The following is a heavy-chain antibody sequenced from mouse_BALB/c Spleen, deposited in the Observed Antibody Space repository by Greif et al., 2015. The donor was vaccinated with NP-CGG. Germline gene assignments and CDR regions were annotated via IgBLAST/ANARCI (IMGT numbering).Heavy chain of an antibody. CDR1: GYTFTDYY. V-gene: IGHV1-84*02. J-gene: IGHJ4*01. CDR3: ARRTGTEAMDY. D-gene: IGHD4-1*01. CDR2: IYPGSGNT. Sequence: VQLQQSGPELVKPGASVKISCKASGYTFTDYYINWVKQKPGQGLEWIGWIYPGSGNTKCNEKFKGKATLTVDTSSSTAYMQFSSLTSEDTAVYFCARRTGTEAMDYWGQGTSVTVSS.